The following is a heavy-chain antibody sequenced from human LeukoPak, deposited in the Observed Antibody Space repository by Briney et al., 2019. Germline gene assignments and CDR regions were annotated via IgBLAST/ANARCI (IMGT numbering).Heavy chain of an antibody. D-gene: IGHD2-15*01. Sequence: GGSLRLSCTASGFTLRSYALSCVRQAPGKGLVWVSATTGSGDKLFYADSVKGRFTICRDNSKNTLYLQMNNLRAEDTAVYYCARYENGGIDYWGQGTLVTVSS. CDR3: ARYENGGIDY. J-gene: IGHJ4*02. V-gene: IGHV3-23*01. CDR1: GFTLRSYA. CDR2: TTGSGDKL.